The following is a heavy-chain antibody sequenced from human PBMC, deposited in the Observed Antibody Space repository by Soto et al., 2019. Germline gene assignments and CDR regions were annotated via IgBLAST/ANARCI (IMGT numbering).Heavy chain of an antibody. CDR1: GYNFTNFD. Sequence: GPVKVSCKTSGYNFTNFDINWVRQAPGRGLVWMGWMNPSSGETGSAQNFQGRVTMTRDISTRTFFMQLTSLRSEDTAIYYCARLAEYCNGIKCYSNFDFWGRGTQVTVSS. J-gene: IGHJ4*01. D-gene: IGHD2-15*01. CDR2: MNPSSGET. CDR3: ARLAEYCNGIKCYSNFDF. V-gene: IGHV1-8*01.